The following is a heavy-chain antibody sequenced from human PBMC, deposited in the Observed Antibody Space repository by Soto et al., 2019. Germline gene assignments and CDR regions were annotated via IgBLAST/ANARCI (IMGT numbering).Heavy chain of an antibody. CDR1: GSTFTSYG. Sequence: ASVKVSCKASGSTFTSYGISWVRQAPGQGLEWMGWISAYNGNTNYAQKLQGRVTMTTDTSTSTAYMELRSLRSEDTAVYYCASSDCGGDCYSSVYYYYYGMDVWGQGTTVTVSS. V-gene: IGHV1-18*01. D-gene: IGHD2-21*02. CDR2: ISAYNGNT. CDR3: ASSDCGGDCYSSVYYYYYGMDV. J-gene: IGHJ6*02.